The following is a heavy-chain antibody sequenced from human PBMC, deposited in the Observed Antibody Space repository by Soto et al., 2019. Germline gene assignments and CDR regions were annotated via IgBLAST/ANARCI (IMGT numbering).Heavy chain of an antibody. CDR1: GFTFSSYA. CDR3: AVLRFCSSITCN. J-gene: IGHJ4*02. D-gene: IGHD2-2*01. V-gene: IGHV3-23*01. CDR2: ISGGGGGT. Sequence: GGSLRLSCAASGFTFSSYAMTWVRQAPGKGLEWVSSISGGGGGTFYADSVKGRFTISRDNSRNTLYLQMSSLRAEDTAVYYCAVLRFCSSITCNWGQGTLVTVSS.